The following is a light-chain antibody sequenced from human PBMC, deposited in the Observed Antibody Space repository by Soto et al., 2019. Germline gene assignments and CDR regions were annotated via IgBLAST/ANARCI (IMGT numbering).Light chain of an antibody. CDR3: QQYHHAPDT. J-gene: IGKJ2*01. CDR2: GAS. V-gene: IGKV3-15*01. Sequence: EIVMTQSPATLSVSPGERATLSCRASQSVSSNLAWYQQKPGQAPRLLIYGASTRATGIPARFSGSGSGTEFTLTISSLQSEDFAVYYCQQYHHAPDTFGQGTRLEI. CDR1: QSVSSN.